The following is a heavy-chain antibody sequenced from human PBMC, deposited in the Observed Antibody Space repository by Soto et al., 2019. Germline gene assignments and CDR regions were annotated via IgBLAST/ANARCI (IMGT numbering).Heavy chain of an antibody. V-gene: IGHV1-2*04. CDR2: INPNSGGT. CDR3: ARVAAAGRYYYGMDV. D-gene: IGHD6-13*01. J-gene: IGHJ6*04. CDR1: GYTFTGYY. Sequence: ASVKVSCKASGYTFTGYYMHWVRQAPGQGLEWMGWINPNSGGTNYAQKFQGWVTMTRDTSISTAYMELSRLRSDDTAVYYCARVAAAGRYYYGMDVCGKGTSVTSPQ.